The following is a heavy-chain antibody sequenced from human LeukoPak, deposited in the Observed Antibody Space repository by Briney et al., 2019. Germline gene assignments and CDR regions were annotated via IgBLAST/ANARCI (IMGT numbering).Heavy chain of an antibody. CDR1: GGSISSSSYY. CDR3: ATAGVAAAGIDY. V-gene: IGHV4-39*01. J-gene: IGHJ4*02. Sequence: SETLSLTCTVSGGSISSSSYYWGWIRQPPGKGLEWIGSIYYSGSTYYNPSLKSRVTISVDTSKNQFSLKLSSVTAADTAVYYCATAGVAAAGIDYWGQGTLVTVSS. D-gene: IGHD6-13*01. CDR2: IYYSGST.